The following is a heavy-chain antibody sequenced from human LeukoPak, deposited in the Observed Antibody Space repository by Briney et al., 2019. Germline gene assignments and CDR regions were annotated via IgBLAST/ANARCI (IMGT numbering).Heavy chain of an antibody. J-gene: IGHJ4*02. CDR1: GDSLSTSSCY. CDR2: IYYSGST. CDR3: ARSYYYDNRQIDY. D-gene: IGHD3-22*01. V-gene: IGHV4-39*01. Sequence: SETLSLTCTVSGDSLSTSSCYWGWIRPPPGKGLEWLGSIYYSGSTYYNPSLKSRVTISVDTSKNQFSLNLYSVTAADTAVFYCARSYYYDNRQIDYWGQGTLVTVSS.